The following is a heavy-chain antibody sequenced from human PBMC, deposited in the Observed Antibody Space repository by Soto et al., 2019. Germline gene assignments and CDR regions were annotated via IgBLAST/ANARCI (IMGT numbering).Heavy chain of an antibody. D-gene: IGHD6-19*01. CDR1: GFTFSSHW. CDR2: MNEDGSHI. V-gene: IGHV3-74*01. CDR3: SRGSIGWSGIGH. J-gene: IGHJ4*02. Sequence: EVQLVESGGGLVQPGGSLRLSCTASGFTFSSHWMHWVRQAPGKGLVWVSRMNEDGSHILYADSVKGRFTISRDNSKNTLFLQMNSLGAEDTAVYFCSRGSIGWSGIGHWGQGILVSVSS.